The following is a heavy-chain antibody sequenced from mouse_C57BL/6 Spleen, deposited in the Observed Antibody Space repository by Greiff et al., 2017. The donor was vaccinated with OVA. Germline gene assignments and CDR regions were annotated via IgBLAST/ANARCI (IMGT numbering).Heavy chain of an antibody. D-gene: IGHD5-5*01. CDR3: ATDYAMDY. V-gene: IGHV1-11*01. J-gene: IGHJ4*01. Sequence: VQRVESGAELASPGASVTLSCKASGYTFTDHIMNWVKKRPGQGLEWIGRIYPVSGATNYNQKFMGKATFSVDRSSSTVYMVLNSLTSEDTAVYYCATDYAMDYWGQGTSVTVSS. CDR2: IYPVSGAT. CDR1: GYTFTDHI.